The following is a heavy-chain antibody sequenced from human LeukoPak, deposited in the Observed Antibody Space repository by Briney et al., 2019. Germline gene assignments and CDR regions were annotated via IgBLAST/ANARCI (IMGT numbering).Heavy chain of an antibody. Sequence: GRSLRLSCAASGFTFDDYAMHWVRHAPGKGLEWVSGISWNSGSIGYADSVKGRFTISRDNAKNSRYLQMNSLRAEDTALYYCAKSQGQQLVYHFDYWGQGTLVTVSS. J-gene: IGHJ4*02. V-gene: IGHV3-9*01. D-gene: IGHD6-13*01. CDR2: ISWNSGSI. CDR1: GFTFDDYA. CDR3: AKSQGQQLVYHFDY.